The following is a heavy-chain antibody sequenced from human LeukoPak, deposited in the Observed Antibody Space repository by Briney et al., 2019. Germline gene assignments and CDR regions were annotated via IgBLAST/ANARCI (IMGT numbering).Heavy chain of an antibody. CDR2: IRYDGRNE. J-gene: IGHJ4*02. D-gene: IGHD3-22*01. CDR3: AKLLLRGLLLDIGFDY. Sequence: GGSLRLSCAASGFNFSHYGMHWVRQAPGKGLEWVAFIRYDGRNEYYADSVKGRFTISRDNSKNTLYLQMNSLRAEDTAVYYCAKLLLRGLLLDIGFDYWGQGTLVTVSS. CDR1: GFNFSHYG. V-gene: IGHV3-30*02.